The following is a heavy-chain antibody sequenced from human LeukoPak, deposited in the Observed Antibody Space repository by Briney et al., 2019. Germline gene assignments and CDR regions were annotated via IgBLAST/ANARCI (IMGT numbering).Heavy chain of an antibody. D-gene: IGHD3-22*01. CDR2: INSDGSST. CDR3: AVLDYDSITDY. J-gene: IGHJ4*02. Sequence: GGSLRLSCAASGFTFTSYWMHWVRQAPGKRLVWVSRINSDGSSTVYADSVKGRFTISRDNAKNTLYLQMNSLRAEDTAVYYCAVLDYDSITDYWGQGTLVTVSS. CDR1: GFTFTSYW. V-gene: IGHV3-74*01.